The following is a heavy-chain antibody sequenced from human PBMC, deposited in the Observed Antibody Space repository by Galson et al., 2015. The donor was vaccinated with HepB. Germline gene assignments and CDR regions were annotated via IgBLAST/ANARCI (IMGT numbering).Heavy chain of an antibody. Sequence: SLRLSCAASGFTFSSYAMHWVRQAPGKGLEWVAVISYDGSNKYYADSVKGRFTISRDNSKNTLYLQMNSLRAEDTAVYYCAGDEYSSSWYWIDYWGQGTLVTVSS. D-gene: IGHD6-13*01. CDR1: GFTFSSYA. V-gene: IGHV3-30-3*01. CDR3: AGDEYSSSWYWIDY. J-gene: IGHJ4*02. CDR2: ISYDGSNK.